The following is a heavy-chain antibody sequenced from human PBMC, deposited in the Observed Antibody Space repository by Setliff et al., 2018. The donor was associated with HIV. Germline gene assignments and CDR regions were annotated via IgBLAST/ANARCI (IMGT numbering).Heavy chain of an antibody. Sequence: GASVKVSCKTSGYTFKSYDINWVRQAPGQRPEWMARINAGNGNREYSPKFQGRVTITADTSASTMYMELSSLRSEDTAVYYCARVGNNRLQFFDHWGQGTLVTV. CDR2: INAGNGNR. CDR3: ARVGNNRLQFFDH. J-gene: IGHJ4*02. V-gene: IGHV1-3*01. CDR1: GYTFKSYD. D-gene: IGHD5-12*01.